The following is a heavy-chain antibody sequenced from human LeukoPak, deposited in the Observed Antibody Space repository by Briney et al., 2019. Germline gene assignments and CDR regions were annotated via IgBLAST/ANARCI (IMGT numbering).Heavy chain of an antibody. J-gene: IGHJ1*01. CDR2: INRDGSEK. CDR3: ARDGQYSSSSSFQY. Sequence: HPGGSLRLSCAASGFTFSSYWMSWVRQSPGKGLEWVANINRDGSEKYYVDSVKGRFTISRDNAKNSLYLQMNSLRAEDTAVYYCARDGQYSSSSSFQYWGQGTLVTVSS. CDR1: GFTFSSYW. V-gene: IGHV3-7*05. D-gene: IGHD6-6*01.